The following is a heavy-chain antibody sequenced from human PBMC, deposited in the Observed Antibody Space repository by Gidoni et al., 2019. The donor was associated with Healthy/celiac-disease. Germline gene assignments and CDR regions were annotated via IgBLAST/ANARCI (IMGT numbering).Heavy chain of an antibody. CDR1: GGPMSSYS. V-gene: IGHV4-59*01. D-gene: IGHD2-21*01. CDR3: ARGRTYSYY. CDR2: IYSNGKL. J-gene: IGHJ4*02. Sequence: QVQLQESGPGLVKSSETLSLTCIVSGGPMSSYSWTWIRQPPGQGLEWIGYIYSNGKLDYNPSLKSRITISVDTSRSQFSLKFNSVTAADTAVYYCARGRTYSYYWGQGTLVTVSS.